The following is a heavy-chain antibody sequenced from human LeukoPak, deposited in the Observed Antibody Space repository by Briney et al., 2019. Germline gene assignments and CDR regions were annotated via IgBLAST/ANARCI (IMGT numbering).Heavy chain of an antibody. CDR2: ATIDERSV. D-gene: IGHD1-26*01. CDR1: GFTFRNYG. J-gene: IGHJ4*02. V-gene: IGHV3-30*18. CDR3: AKEVESYSRSYGAYFDD. Sequence: GGSLRLSCAASGFTFRNYGMHWIRQAPGKGLEWVGVATIDERSVFCADSVQGRFIISRDNSKTTLYLQMNNLRPEDTALYYCAKEVESYSRSYGAYFDDWGQGTLVTVSS.